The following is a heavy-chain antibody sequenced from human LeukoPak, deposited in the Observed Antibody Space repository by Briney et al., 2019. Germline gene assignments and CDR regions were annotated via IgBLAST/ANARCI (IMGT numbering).Heavy chain of an antibody. D-gene: IGHD2-2*02. CDR1: GYTFTSYG. CDR3: ARAGCSSTSCYNGWFDP. Sequence: ASVKVSCKASGYTFTSYGISWVRQAPGQGLEWMGWINPNSGGTNYAQKFQGRVTMTRDTSISTAYMELSRLRSDDTAVYYCARAGCSSTSCYNGWFDPWGQGTLVTVSS. J-gene: IGHJ5*02. V-gene: IGHV1-2*02. CDR2: INPNSGGT.